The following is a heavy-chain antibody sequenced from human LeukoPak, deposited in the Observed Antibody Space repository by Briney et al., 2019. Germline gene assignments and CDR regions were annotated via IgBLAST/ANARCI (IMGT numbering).Heavy chain of an antibody. Sequence: TGASVRLCFAVVAFTFGSDWTHRVRQHTVKGLGWVKRINTDGSSTSHAVSVKGRFTVSRDNAKNTVYLQMNSVSAEETAVYYCARGREDCSGGSCYANRFDPCGQGTLVTVSS. D-gene: IGHD2-15*01. CDR1: AFTFGSDW. CDR3: ARGREDCSGGSCYANRFDP. V-gene: IGHV3-74*01. J-gene: IGHJ5*02. CDR2: INTDGSST.